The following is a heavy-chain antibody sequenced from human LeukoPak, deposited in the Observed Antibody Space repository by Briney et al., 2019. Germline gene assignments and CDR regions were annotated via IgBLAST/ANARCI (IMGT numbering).Heavy chain of an antibody. Sequence: ASVKVSCKASGYTFTSYYMHWVRQAPGQGLEWMGIINPSGGSTSYAQKFQGRVTMTRDMSTSTDYMELSSLRSEDTAVYYCARDKSTDSTYYDILTGYYPLHHYYYYMDVWGKGTTVTISS. D-gene: IGHD3-9*01. CDR3: ARDKSTDSTYYDILTGYYPLHHYYYYMDV. V-gene: IGHV1-46*01. CDR2: INPSGGST. J-gene: IGHJ6*03. CDR1: GYTFTSYY.